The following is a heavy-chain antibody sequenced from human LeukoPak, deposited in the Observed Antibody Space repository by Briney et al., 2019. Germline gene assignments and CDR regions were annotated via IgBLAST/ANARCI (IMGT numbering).Heavy chain of an antibody. CDR2: IYYNGIT. V-gene: IGHV4-59*01. Sequence: SETLSLTCTVSGGSISPYYWSWIRQPPGKGLEWIGYIYYNGITSYKPSLKGRVTISVDTSKKQFALKLSSVTDAVTAVYYCARGYYYDNSGYPDALDIWGQGTMVTVSS. J-gene: IGHJ3*02. CDR3: ARGYYYDNSGYPDALDI. D-gene: IGHD3-22*01. CDR1: GGSISPYY.